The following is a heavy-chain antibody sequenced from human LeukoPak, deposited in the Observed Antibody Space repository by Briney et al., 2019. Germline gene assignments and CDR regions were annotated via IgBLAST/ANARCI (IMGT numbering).Heavy chain of an antibody. J-gene: IGHJ4*02. CDR2: ISSDGSST. CDR1: GFTFSSSW. D-gene: IGHD3-10*01. CDR3: ASHGYYGSGSYCHR. Sequence: GGSLRLSCAASGFTFSSSWMHWLRQAPGKGLVWVSRISSDGSSTSYADSVKGRFTISRDNAKSTLYLQMNSLRAEDTALYFCASHGYYGSGSYCHRWGQGTLVSVSS. V-gene: IGHV3-74*01.